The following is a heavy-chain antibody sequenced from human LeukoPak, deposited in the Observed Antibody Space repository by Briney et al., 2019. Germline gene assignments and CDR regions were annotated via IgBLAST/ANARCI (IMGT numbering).Heavy chain of an antibody. CDR3: ASRAYCGGDCYSDLDY. D-gene: IGHD2-21*02. J-gene: IGHJ4*02. CDR2: IIPIFGTA. CDR1: GGTFSSYA. Sequence: ASVKVSCKASGGTFSSYAISWVRQAPGLGLEWMGGIIPIFGTANYAQKFQGRVTITADESTSTAYMELSSLRSEDTAVYYCASRAYCGGDCYSDLDYWGQGTLVTVSS. V-gene: IGHV1-69*13.